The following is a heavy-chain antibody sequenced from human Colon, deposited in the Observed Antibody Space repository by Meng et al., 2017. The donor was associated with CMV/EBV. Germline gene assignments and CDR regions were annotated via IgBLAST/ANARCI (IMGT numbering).Heavy chain of an antibody. CDR1: GFMFSNYE. Sequence: GGSLRPSCAASGFMFSNYEMNWVRQAPGKGLEWVSYIDTSGYTVSYGDSVKGRFTISRDNAKNSLFLQMNSRRGDDTAVYYCARDRGTAVTEVGMDVWGQGTMVTVSS. CDR2: IDTSGYTV. CDR3: ARDRGTAVTEVGMDV. J-gene: IGHJ6*02. D-gene: IGHD2-21*02. V-gene: IGHV3-48*03.